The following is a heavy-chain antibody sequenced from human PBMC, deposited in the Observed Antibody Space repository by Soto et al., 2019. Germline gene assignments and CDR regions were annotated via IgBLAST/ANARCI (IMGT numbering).Heavy chain of an antibody. J-gene: IGHJ6*02. Sequence: ASVKVSCKVSGYTLTELSMHWVREAPGKGLEWMGGFDPEDGETIYAQKFPGRVTMTEDTSTDTAYMELSSLRSEDTAVYYCATGHDYSNYYYYYGMDVWGQGTTVTVSS. V-gene: IGHV1-24*01. CDR3: ATGHDYSNYYYYYGMDV. D-gene: IGHD4-4*01. CDR1: GYTLTELS. CDR2: FDPEDGET.